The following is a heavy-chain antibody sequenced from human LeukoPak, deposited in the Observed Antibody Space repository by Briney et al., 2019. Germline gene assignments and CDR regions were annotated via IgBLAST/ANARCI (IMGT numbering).Heavy chain of an antibody. D-gene: IGHD3-10*01. J-gene: IGHJ4*01. CDR1: DASVTTYS. CDR2: VYFSGAT. V-gene: IGHV4-4*07. Sequence: SETLSLTCTVSDASVTTYSWSWLRQPAGKGLEWIGRVYFSGATKYSPSLKSRVTISADTSKNQFSLKLPSVTAADTAVYYCARDHYGSGSYKAYFDYWGHGIQVTVSS. CDR3: ARDHYGSGSYKAYFDY.